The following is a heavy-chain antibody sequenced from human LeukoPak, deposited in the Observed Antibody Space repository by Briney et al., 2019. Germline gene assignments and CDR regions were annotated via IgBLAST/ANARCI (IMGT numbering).Heavy chain of an antibody. V-gene: IGHV3-30*02. CDR2: IRYDGSNK. J-gene: IGHJ4*02. Sequence: GGSLRLSCAASGFTFSSYGMHWVRQAPGKGLEWVAFIRYDGSNKYYADSVKGRFTISRDNSKNTLYLQMNSLRAEDTAVYYCAKDSGAYYYDSSSYYLDYWGQGTLVTVSS. CDR3: AKDSGAYYYDSSSYYLDY. CDR1: GFTFSSYG. D-gene: IGHD3-22*01.